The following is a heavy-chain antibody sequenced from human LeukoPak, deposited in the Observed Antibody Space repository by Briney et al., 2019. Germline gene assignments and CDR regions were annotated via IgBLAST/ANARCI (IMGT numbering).Heavy chain of an antibody. D-gene: IGHD3-3*01. CDR1: GFTFNDYQ. CDR3: ARDMFFGVVTNRLDP. Sequence: NPGGSLRLSCEGSGFTFNDYQMMWIRQAPGKGLDWISFISDSGNSIYYAKSVKGRFTVSRDDARNSVYLQMNSLRVEDTAVYYCARDMFFGVVTNRLDPWGQGTLVTVSS. V-gene: IGHV3-11*04. J-gene: IGHJ5*02. CDR2: ISDSGNSI.